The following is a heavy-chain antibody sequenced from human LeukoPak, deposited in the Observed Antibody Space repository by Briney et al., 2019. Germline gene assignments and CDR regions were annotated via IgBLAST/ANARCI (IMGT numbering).Heavy chain of an antibody. Sequence: GGSLRLSCAASGFTFCNHNMDWVRQAPGKGLEWISYISGRGEAIFYADSVQGRFTISRDNAKNSIYLQMNGLTAEDTAVYYCARTYGSGSLDYGGQGTLVTVSS. J-gene: IGHJ4*02. CDR1: GFTFCNHN. CDR2: ISGRGEAI. V-gene: IGHV3-48*01. D-gene: IGHD2-15*01. CDR3: ARTYGSGSLDY.